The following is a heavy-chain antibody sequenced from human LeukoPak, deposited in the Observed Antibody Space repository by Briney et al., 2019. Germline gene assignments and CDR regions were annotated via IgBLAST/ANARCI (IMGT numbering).Heavy chain of an antibody. J-gene: IGHJ5*02. CDR3: LLWSGYRGFDP. CDR1: GGTFSSYA. D-gene: IGHD3-3*01. V-gene: IGHV1-69*04. CDR2: IIPILGIA. Sequence: GSSVKVSCKASGGTFSSYAISWVRQAPGQGLEWMGRIIPILGIANYAQKFQGRVTITADKSTSTAYMELSSLRSEDTAVYYCLLWSGYRGFDPWGQGTLVTVSS.